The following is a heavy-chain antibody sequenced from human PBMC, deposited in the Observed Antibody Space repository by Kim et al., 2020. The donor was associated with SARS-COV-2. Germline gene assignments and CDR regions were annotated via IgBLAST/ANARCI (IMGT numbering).Heavy chain of an antibody. CDR3: ARETGPSDYYYGMDV. D-gene: IGHD3-9*01. CDR2: IYHSGST. J-gene: IGHJ6*02. V-gene: IGHV4-38-2*02. Sequence: SETLSLTCTVSGYSISSGYYWGWIRQPPGKGLEWIGSIYHSGSTYYNPSLKSRVTISVDTSKNQFSLKLSSVTAADTAVYYCARETGPSDYYYGMDVWGQGTTVTVSS. CDR1: GYSISSGYY.